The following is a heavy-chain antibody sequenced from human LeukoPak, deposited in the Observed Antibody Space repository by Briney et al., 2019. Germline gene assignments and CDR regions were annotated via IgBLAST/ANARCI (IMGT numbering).Heavy chain of an antibody. CDR2: INPNSGGT. J-gene: IGHJ5*02. Sequence: ASVKVSCKASGYTFTGYYMHWVRQAPGQGLEWMGLINPNSGGTNYAQKFQGRVTMTRDTSISTAYMELSGLRSDDTAVYYCARVSPYSGSQNWFDPWGQGTLVTVSS. CDR1: GYTFTGYY. CDR3: ARVSPYSGSQNWFDP. D-gene: IGHD1-26*01. V-gene: IGHV1-2*02.